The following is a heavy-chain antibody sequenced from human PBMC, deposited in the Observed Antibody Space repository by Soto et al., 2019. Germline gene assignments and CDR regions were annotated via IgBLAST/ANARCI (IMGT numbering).Heavy chain of an antibody. Sequence: ASVKVSCKASGCTFTSYGISWVRQAPGQGLEWMGWISAYNGNTNYAQKLQGRVTMTTDTSTSTAYMELRSLRSDDTAVYYCARDLWPDYYDSSGYSNWFDPWGQGTLVTVSS. CDR3: ARDLWPDYYDSSGYSNWFDP. V-gene: IGHV1-18*01. CDR1: GCTFTSYG. J-gene: IGHJ5*02. D-gene: IGHD3-22*01. CDR2: ISAYNGNT.